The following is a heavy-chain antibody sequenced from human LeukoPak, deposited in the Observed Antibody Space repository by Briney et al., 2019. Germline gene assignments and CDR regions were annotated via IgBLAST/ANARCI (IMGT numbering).Heavy chain of an antibody. CDR1: GFTFSSYE. D-gene: IGHD6-19*01. CDR3: ARLGGWSSYYYYYYMDV. Sequence: GGSLRLSCAASGFTFSSYEMNWVRQAPGKGLEWVSYISSSGSTIYYADSVKGRFTISRDNAKNSLYLQMNSLRAEDTAVYYRARLGGWSSYYYYYYMDVWGKGTTVAVSS. V-gene: IGHV3-48*03. J-gene: IGHJ6*03. CDR2: ISSSGSTI.